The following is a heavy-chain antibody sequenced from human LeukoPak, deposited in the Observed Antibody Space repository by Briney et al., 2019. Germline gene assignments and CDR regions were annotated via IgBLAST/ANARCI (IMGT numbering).Heavy chain of an antibody. CDR3: ARAGIVGAPDY. Sequence: GGSLRLSCAASGFTFSSYSMNWVRQAPGKGLEWVSYISSSSSTIYYADSVKGRFTISRDNAKNSLYLQMNSLRAEDTAVYYCARAGIVGAPDYWGQGTLVTVSS. D-gene: IGHD1-26*01. CDR1: GFTFSSYS. CDR2: ISSSSSTI. J-gene: IGHJ4*02. V-gene: IGHV3-48*01.